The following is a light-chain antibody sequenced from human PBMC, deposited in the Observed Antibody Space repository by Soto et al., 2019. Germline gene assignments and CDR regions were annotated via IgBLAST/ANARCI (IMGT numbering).Light chain of an antibody. CDR1: QGIGSA. Sequence: ALQLTQSPSSLSASIGDRVTITCRARQGIGSALAWYQQAPGKPPQLLVFDASSLENGVPSRFSGGGSWTDFTLTISSLQPEDFATYYCLLFNSYPQAFGGGTKVEIK. J-gene: IGKJ4*01. CDR2: DAS. CDR3: LLFNSYPQA. V-gene: IGKV1-13*02.